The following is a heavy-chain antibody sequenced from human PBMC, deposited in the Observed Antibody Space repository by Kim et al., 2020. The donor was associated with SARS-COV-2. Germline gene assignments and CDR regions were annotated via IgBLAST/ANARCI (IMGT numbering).Heavy chain of an antibody. D-gene: IGHD1-26*01. J-gene: IGHJ4*02. CDR3: ARASGSYYIAY. CDR2: IYYSGST. Sequence: SETLSLTCTVSGGSISSYYWSWIRQPPGKGLEWIGYIYYSGSTNYNPSLKSRVTISVDTSKNQFSLKLSSVTAADTAVYYCARASGSYYIAYWGQGTLVTVSS. CDR1: GGSISSYY. V-gene: IGHV4-59*13.